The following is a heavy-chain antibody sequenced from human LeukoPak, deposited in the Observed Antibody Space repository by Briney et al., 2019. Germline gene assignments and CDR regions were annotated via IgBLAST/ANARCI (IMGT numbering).Heavy chain of an antibody. CDR3: ARILSSSGWSSGIDY. CDR2: IDWDDDK. J-gene: IGHJ4*02. CDR1: GFSLSTSGMC. V-gene: IGHV2-70*11. Sequence: SGPTLVNPTQTLTLTCTFSGFSLSTSGMCVSWIRQPPGKALEWLARIDWDDDKYYSTSLKTRLTISKDTSKNQVVLTMTNMDPVDTATYHCARILSSSGWSSGIDYWGQGTLVTVSS. D-gene: IGHD6-19*01.